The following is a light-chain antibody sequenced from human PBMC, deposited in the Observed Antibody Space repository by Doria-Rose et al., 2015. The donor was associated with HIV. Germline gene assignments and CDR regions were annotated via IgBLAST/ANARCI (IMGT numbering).Light chain of an antibody. CDR3: HQYGTSWT. CDR2: DGS. CDR1: QSFSSTY. V-gene: IGKV3-20*01. J-gene: IGKJ1*01. Sequence: TQSPGTLSLSPGERATLSCRASQSFSSTYLAWYQQKPGQAPSLLIYDGSTRATGIPDRFNANGSGTDFTLTINRLESEDFALYYCHQYGTSWTFGQGTKVEI.